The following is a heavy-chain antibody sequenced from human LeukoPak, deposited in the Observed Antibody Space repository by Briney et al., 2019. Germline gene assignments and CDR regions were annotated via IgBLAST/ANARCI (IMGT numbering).Heavy chain of an antibody. Sequence: SETLSLTCTVSGGSISSYYWSWIRQPPGKGLEWIGYIYYSGSTNYNPSLKSRVTISADTSKNQFSLKLSSVTAADTAVYYCARVDPDSSSTLEVFDYWGQGILVTVSS. J-gene: IGHJ4*02. CDR2: IYYSGST. V-gene: IGHV4-59*01. CDR3: ARVDPDSSSTLEVFDY. CDR1: GGSISSYY. D-gene: IGHD6-6*01.